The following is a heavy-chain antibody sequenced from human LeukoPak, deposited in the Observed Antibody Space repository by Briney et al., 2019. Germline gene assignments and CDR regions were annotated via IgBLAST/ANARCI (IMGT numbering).Heavy chain of an antibody. CDR3: AICVEPLAANTLAY. J-gene: IGHJ4*02. CDR2: LYSDGNT. CDR1: GFTFITSD. Sequence: GGSLRLSCAASGFTFITSDMTLVRQAPGKGLEWVSVLYSDGNTKYADSVQGRFTISRDNSKNTLYLEMNSLSPDDTAVYYCAICVEPLAANTLAYWGQGTLVTVSS. D-gene: IGHD2-15*01. V-gene: IGHV3-53*01.